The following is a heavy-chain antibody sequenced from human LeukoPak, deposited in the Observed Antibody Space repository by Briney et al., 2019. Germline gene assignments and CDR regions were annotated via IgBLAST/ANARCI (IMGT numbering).Heavy chain of an antibody. J-gene: IGHJ4*02. CDR3: AKVETAAAAALRGFDY. CDR1: GFTFSSYA. V-gene: IGHV3-23*01. Sequence: GGSLRLSCAASGFTFSSYAMSWVRQAPGKGLEWVSSIGGSGGSTYYADSVKGRFTISRDNSKNTLYLQMNSLRAEDTAVYYCAKVETAAAAALRGFDYWGQGTLVTVSS. D-gene: IGHD6-13*01. CDR2: IGGSGGST.